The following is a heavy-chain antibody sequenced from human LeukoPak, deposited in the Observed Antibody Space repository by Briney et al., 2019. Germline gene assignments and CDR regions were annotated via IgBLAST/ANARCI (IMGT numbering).Heavy chain of an antibody. CDR1: GYTFTGYY. J-gene: IGHJ3*02. V-gene: IGHV1-2*02. Sequence: ASVKVSCKASGYTFTGYYMHWVREAPGQGLEWMGWINPNSGGTNYAQKFQGRVTMTRDTSISTAYMELSRLRSDDTAVYYCARVCCSSTSCHDAFDIWGQGTMVTVSS. D-gene: IGHD2-2*01. CDR3: ARVCCSSTSCHDAFDI. CDR2: INPNSGGT.